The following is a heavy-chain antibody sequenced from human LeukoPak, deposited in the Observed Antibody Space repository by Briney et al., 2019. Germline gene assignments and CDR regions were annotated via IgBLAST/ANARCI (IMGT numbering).Heavy chain of an antibody. CDR3: ARGDYGGKIVAEYFQH. CDR2: IHHRGST. D-gene: IGHD4-23*01. CDR1: GGAVGGYY. V-gene: IGHV4-34*01. J-gene: IGHJ1*01. Sequence: SGSPSPTWAVYGGAVGGYYWGWVRPPPREGRGWVGEIHHRGSTTYNPSLKSRVTISVDPSKNQFSLKLSSVTAADTAVYYCARGDYGGKIVAEYFQHWGQGTLVTVSS.